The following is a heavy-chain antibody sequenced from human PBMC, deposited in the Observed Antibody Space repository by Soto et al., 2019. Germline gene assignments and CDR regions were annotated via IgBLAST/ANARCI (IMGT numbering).Heavy chain of an antibody. CDR1: GYTFTGYY. CDR2: INPNTGGT. V-gene: IGHV1-2*02. D-gene: IGHD2-21*02. J-gene: IGHJ6*02. Sequence: ASVKVSCKASGYTFTGYYIHWVRQAPGQGLEWMAWINPNTGGTNYAQKFQGRVTVTRDTSINTASMELSRLRSDDTAVYYCARDSGGDCLTEFYYYGMDVWGQGTTVTVSS. CDR3: ARDSGGDCLTEFYYYGMDV.